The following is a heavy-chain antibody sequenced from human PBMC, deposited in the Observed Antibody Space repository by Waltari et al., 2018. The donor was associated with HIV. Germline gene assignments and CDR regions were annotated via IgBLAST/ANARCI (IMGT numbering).Heavy chain of an antibody. Sequence: QVQLVESGGDVVQPGGSLRLSCAVSGFTFSSYGMHWARQAPGKGLEWMSFITYDGSNKYYAESVKGRVTISRDSSKNTLYLQMNGLRSEDTAVYYCAKEGYTPTYFDYWGQGTLVTVSS. CDR2: ITYDGSNK. J-gene: IGHJ4*02. V-gene: IGHV3-30*02. CDR3: AKEGYTPTYFDY. D-gene: IGHD1-1*01. CDR1: GFTFSSYG.